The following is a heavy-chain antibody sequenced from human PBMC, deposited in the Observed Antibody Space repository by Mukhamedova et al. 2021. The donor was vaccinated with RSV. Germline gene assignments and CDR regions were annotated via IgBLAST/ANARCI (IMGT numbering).Heavy chain of an antibody. CDR3: ARGGSPAVIWLLVL. CDR2: IDPTDSYT. Sequence: EYMGRIDPTDSYTSYSPSFQGHVTISADKSISTAYLQWSSLRASDTAIYYCARGGSPAVIWLLVLWGRGTLVTASS. J-gene: IGHJ2*01. D-gene: IGHD3-16*02. V-gene: IGHV5-10-1*01.